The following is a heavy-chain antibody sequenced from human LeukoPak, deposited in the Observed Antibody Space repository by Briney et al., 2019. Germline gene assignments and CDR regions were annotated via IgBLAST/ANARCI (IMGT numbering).Heavy chain of an antibody. Sequence: GGSLRLSCAASGFTFSSYGMHWVRQAPGKGLEWVAVISYDGSNKYYADSVKGRFTISRDNAKNTLYLQMNSLRAEDTAVYYCAKDPYDSSGYYFPGAFDIWGQGTMVTVSS. CDR3: AKDPYDSSGYYFPGAFDI. CDR2: ISYDGSNK. V-gene: IGHV3-30*18. CDR1: GFTFSSYG. D-gene: IGHD3-22*01. J-gene: IGHJ3*02.